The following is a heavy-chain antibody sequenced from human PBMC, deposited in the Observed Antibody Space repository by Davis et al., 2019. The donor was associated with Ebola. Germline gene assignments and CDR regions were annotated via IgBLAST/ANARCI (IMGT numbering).Heavy chain of an antibody. V-gene: IGHV6-1*01. CDR1: GDSVSSDSAG. CDR2: TYYRSKWYY. Sequence: SETLSLTCVISGDSVSSDSAGWNWIRQSPSRGLEWLGRTYYRSKWYYDYALSVKSRVSINPDTSKNQLFLHLYSVTPEDTAVYYCAKDWGRLGYDYWGQGTLVTVAS. J-gene: IGHJ4*02. D-gene: IGHD7-27*01. CDR3: AKDWGRLGYDY.